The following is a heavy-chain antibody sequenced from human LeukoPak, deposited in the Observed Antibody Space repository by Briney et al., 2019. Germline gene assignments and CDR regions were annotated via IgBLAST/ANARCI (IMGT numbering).Heavy chain of an antibody. D-gene: IGHD2-15*01. CDR2: INPNSGGT. V-gene: IGHV1-2*02. CDR1: GYTFTGYY. J-gene: IGHJ6*03. Sequence: ASVNVSCTASGYTFTGYYMHWVRQAPGQGLEWMGWINPNSGGTNYAQKFQGRVTMNTDTSISTAYMELSRLRSDDTAVYYCARDLVKIVVVVAAPYYYMDVWGKGTTVTVSS. CDR3: ARDLVKIVVVVAAPYYYMDV.